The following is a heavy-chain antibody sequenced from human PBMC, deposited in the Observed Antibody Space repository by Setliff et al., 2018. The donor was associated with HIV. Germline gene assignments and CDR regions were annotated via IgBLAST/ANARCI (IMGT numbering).Heavy chain of an antibody. Sequence: ASVKVSCKASGYTFTNYAMHWVRQAPGQRREWMGWINAGNGDTKYSQKFQGRVTFTWDTSASTAYMELSSLRSEDTALYYCARDSGDDYSDYYYYGMDVWGQGTTVTVSS. V-gene: IGHV1-3*01. CDR2: INAGNGDT. D-gene: IGHD4-4*01. CDR1: GYTFTNYA. J-gene: IGHJ6*02. CDR3: ARDSGDDYSDYYYYGMDV.